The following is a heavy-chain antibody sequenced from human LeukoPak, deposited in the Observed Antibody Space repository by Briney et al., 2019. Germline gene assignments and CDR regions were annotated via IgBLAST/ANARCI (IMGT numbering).Heavy chain of an antibody. J-gene: IGHJ3*02. CDR1: GGSISSYY. V-gene: IGHV4-4*07. CDR3: ARARGYYYGSGSYSLHAFDI. CDR2: IYTSGST. D-gene: IGHD3-10*01. Sequence: PSETLSLTCTVSGGSISSYYWSWIRQPAGKGLEWIGRIYTSGSTNYNPSLKSRVTMSVDTSKNQFSLKLSSVTAADTAVYYCARARGYYYGSGSYSLHAFDIWGQGTMVTVSS.